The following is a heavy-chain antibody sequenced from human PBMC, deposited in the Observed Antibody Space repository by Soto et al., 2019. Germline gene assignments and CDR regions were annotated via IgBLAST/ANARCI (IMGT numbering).Heavy chain of an antibody. V-gene: IGHV1-24*01. CDR1: GYTLTELS. J-gene: IGHJ4*02. CDR2: INPEGGRT. Sequence: ASVKVSCKVSGYTLTELSMHWVRQAPGKGLEWMGIINPEGGRTSYAQKFQGRVTMTRDTSTSTVYMELSSLRSEDTAVYYCASATTVFDYWGQGTLVTVSS. CDR3: ASATTVFDY. D-gene: IGHD4-17*01.